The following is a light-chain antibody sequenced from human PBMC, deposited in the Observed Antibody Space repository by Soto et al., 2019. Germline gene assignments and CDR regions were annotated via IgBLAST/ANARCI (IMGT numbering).Light chain of an antibody. CDR3: QQYYATPRT. CDR2: DAS. V-gene: IGKV1-33*01. CDR1: QDISNY. Sequence: DIQMTKSPSSLSASVGDRVTITCRASQDISNYLNWYQQKPGKAPKLLIYDASNLETGVPSRFSGSGSGTDFTLTISSLQAADVAVYYCQQYYATPRTFGQGTKVDIK. J-gene: IGKJ1*01.